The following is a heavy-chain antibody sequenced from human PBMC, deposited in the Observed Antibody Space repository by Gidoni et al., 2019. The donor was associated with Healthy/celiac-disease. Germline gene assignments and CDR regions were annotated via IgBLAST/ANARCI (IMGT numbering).Heavy chain of an antibody. D-gene: IGHD3-9*01. J-gene: IGHJ3*01. V-gene: IGHV3-9*01. Sequence: EVQLVESGGGLVQPGRSLRLSCAASGFTFDDYALRWVRQAPGKGLGWVSGISWNSGSIGYADSVKGRFTISRDNAKNSLYLQMNSLRAEDTALYYCAKDKGSYDILTGYTAGAFDVWGQGTMVTVSS. CDR1: GFTFDDYA. CDR3: AKDKGSYDILTGYTAGAFDV. CDR2: ISWNSGSI.